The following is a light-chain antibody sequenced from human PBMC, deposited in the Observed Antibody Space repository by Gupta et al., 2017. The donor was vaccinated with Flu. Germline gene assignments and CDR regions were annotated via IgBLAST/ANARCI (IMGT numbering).Light chain of an antibody. Sequence: DIQMTHSPSSLSASVGARVTITCQSNQDIDVYLHWYQQKPGKAPDLLIYDASKVETGVPSRFRGTGSGTHFTLTITSLQPEDLATYYCQQEDHLPMTFGXGTRVEIK. CDR2: DAS. J-gene: IGKJ3*01. CDR3: QQEDHLPMT. V-gene: IGKV1-33*01. CDR1: QDIDVY.